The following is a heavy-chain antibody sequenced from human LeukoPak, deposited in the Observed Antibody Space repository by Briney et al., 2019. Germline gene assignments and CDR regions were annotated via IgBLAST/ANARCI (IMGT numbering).Heavy chain of an antibody. V-gene: IGHV3-74*01. Sequence: VGSLRLSCAASLFTFSNYWLHWVRQAPGKGLTWFSRIRGDSRDHTYANCVIIRFTISKDNYKNTLFLQMTSLTAEYKAAYYSARGVEMSTINELNFWGPGTLVTVSS. CDR1: LFTFSNYW. D-gene: IGHD5-24*01. CDR3: ARGVEMSTINELNF. CDR2: IRGDSRDH. J-gene: IGHJ4*02.